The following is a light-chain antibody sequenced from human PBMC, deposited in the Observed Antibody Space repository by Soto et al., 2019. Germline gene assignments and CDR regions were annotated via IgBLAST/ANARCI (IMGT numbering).Light chain of an antibody. Sequence: QSALTQPASVSGSPGQSITISCAGTSSDVGGYDYVSWYQQYPGKPPQLMIHDVSDRPSGVSNRFSGSKSGSTASLSISGLQAEDEADYYCSSYASSGTLLFGGGTKVTVL. V-gene: IGLV2-14*03. J-gene: IGLJ2*01. CDR2: DVS. CDR1: SSDVGGYDY. CDR3: SSYASSGTLL.